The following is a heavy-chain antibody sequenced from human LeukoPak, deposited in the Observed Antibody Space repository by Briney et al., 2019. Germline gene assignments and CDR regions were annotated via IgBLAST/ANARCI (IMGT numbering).Heavy chain of an antibody. J-gene: IGHJ4*02. D-gene: IGHD3-16*01. Sequence: GGSLRLSCAASGFTFSSYAMSWVRQAPGKGLEWVSAISGSGGSTYYADSVKGRFTISRDNSKNSLYLQMNSLRAEDTAVYYCARSRLGYGTLDYWGQGTLVTVSS. CDR2: ISGSGGST. CDR1: GFTFSSYA. CDR3: ARSRLGYGTLDY. V-gene: IGHV3-23*01.